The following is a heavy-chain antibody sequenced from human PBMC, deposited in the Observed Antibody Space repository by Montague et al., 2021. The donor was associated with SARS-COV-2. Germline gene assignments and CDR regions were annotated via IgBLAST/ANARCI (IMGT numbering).Heavy chain of an antibody. D-gene: IGHD1-26*01. V-gene: IGHV4-31*03. Sequence: TLSLTCTVSGGSIRSENYYWSWIRQHPGKGLEWIGYIHYSGSTDYNPSLNSRVSISVDTSKNQFSLKLRSVTAADTAVYFCAGDGTAGDWFGPWGQGTLVTVSS. CDR1: GGSIRSENYY. J-gene: IGHJ5*02. CDR2: IHYSGST. CDR3: AGDGTAGDWFGP.